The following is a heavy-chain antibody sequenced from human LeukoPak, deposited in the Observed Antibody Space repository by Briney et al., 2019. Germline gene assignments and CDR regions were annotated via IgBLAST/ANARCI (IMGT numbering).Heavy chain of an antibody. Sequence: ASVKVSCKASGYTFTSYYMHWVRQAPGQGLEWMGIINPSGGSTSYAQKFQGRVTMTRDTSTSTVYMVLSSLRSEDTAVYYCARDLGDYVWGSYRYPGYWGQGTLVTVSS. CDR1: GYTFTSYY. CDR3: ARDLGDYVWGSYRYPGY. CDR2: INPSGGST. V-gene: IGHV1-46*01. D-gene: IGHD3-16*02. J-gene: IGHJ4*02.